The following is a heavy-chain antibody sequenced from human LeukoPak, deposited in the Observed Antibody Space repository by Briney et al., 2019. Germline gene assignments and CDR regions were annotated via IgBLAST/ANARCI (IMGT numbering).Heavy chain of an antibody. CDR2: ISSSSSYI. CDR3: ARWEHSSGYYRTFDY. Sequence: GGSLRLSCAASGFTFSSYSMNWVRQAPGKGLGWVSSISSSSSYIYYADSVKGRFTISRDNAKNSLCLQMNSLRAEDTAVYYCARWEHSSGYYRTFDYWGQGTLVTVSS. CDR1: GFTFSSYS. D-gene: IGHD3-22*01. J-gene: IGHJ4*02. V-gene: IGHV3-21*01.